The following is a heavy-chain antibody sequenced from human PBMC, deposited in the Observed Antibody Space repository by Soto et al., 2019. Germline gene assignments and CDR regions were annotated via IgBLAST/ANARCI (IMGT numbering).Heavy chain of an antibody. D-gene: IGHD2-8*02. CDR2: IDPSDSYT. Sequence: EVQLVQSGAEVKKPGESLRSSCKGSGFTFTRHWISWVRQMPGGGLEWMGKIDPSDSYTNYSPSFQGHVTISADKSINTAYLQWSGLQASDTAMYYCARSLAYCTGGTCYKGYGMDVWGQGTTVIVSS. V-gene: IGHV5-10-1*03. CDR1: GFTFTRHW. CDR3: ARSLAYCTGGTCYKGYGMDV. J-gene: IGHJ6*02.